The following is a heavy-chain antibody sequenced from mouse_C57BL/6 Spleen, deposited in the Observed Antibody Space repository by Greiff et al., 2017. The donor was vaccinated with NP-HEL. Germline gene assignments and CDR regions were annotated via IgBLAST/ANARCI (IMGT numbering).Heavy chain of an antibody. D-gene: IGHD2-12*01. J-gene: IGHJ1*03. V-gene: IGHV2-5*01. CDR2: IWRGGST. Sequence: VQGVESGPGLVQPSQSLYITCTVSGFSLTSYGVHWVRQSPGKGLEWLGVIWRGGSTNYNAPYMSRLSITKDNSNCQAFYKMNSLQADDNAIYYYANNSVNNYDWSFDVWGTGTTVTVSS. CDR3: ANNSVNNYDWSFDV. CDR1: GFSLTSYG.